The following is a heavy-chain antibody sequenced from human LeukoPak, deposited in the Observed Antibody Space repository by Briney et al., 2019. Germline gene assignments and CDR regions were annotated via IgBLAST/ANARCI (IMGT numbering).Heavy chain of an antibody. Sequence: ASVKVSCKASGGTFSSYAISWVRQAPGQGLEWMGWINSNSGGTNYAQKFQGRVTMTRDTSISTAYMELSSLRSDDTAVYYCARYSSGRPPFDYWGQGTLVTVSS. CDR3: ARYSSGRPPFDY. J-gene: IGHJ4*02. CDR2: INSNSGGT. V-gene: IGHV1-2*02. CDR1: GGTFSSYA. D-gene: IGHD3-22*01.